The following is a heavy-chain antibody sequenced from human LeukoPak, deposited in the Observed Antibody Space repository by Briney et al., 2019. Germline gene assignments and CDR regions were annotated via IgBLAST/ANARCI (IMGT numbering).Heavy chain of an antibody. J-gene: IGHJ4*02. D-gene: IGHD4-17*01. Sequence: SETLSLTCAVSGGSISSGGHSWSWIRQPPGKGLEWIGYISYSGNTYYNPSLKSRVTISVDTSNNQFSLKLSSVTAADTAVYYCARDYGDYGLDFWGQGTLVTVSS. CDR1: GGSISSGGHS. V-gene: IGHV4-30-4*07. CDR3: ARDYGDYGLDF. CDR2: ISYSGNT.